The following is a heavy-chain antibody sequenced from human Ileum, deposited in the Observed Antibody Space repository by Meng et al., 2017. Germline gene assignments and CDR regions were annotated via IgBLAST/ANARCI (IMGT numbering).Heavy chain of an antibody. D-gene: IGHD3-9*01. CDR2: ITPMYGTA. Sequence: QLVQSGTGVRKPGLSVKVPCKSSGGTFSRYGISWVRQAPGQGLEWMGGITPMYGTANYGQKFQGRVTITADKSTSTIYMELSSLRSEDTAVYYCARDEPDVLIGYEAYWGQGTLVTVSS. CDR3: ARDEPDVLIGYEAY. V-gene: IGHV1-69*06. J-gene: IGHJ4*02. CDR1: GGTFSRYG.